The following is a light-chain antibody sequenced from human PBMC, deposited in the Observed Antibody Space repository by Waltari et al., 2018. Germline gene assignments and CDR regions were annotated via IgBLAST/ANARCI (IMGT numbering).Light chain of an antibody. CDR3: QQSFSTQFT. J-gene: IGKJ2*01. CDR2: AAS. V-gene: IGKV1-39*01. CDR1: QTISTY. Sequence: DIQLTQSPSSLSVSVGDRVAITCRTSQTISTYLNWYQQKPGKAPKLLISAASTLESGIPSRFRGSGAGTDFTLTITSLQPEDFATYYCQQSFSTQFTFGQGTKLQIK.